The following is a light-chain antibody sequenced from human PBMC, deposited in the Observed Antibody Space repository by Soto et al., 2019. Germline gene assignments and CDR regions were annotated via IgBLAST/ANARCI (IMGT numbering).Light chain of an antibody. CDR2: GAS. Sequence: ETVMTQSPGTLSVSPGESATLSCGTSQSVSSNLAWYQQKPGQAPRLHIYGASTRATGIPARFSGSGSGTEFTLTISYLRPEDSAVYFCQQYHDWVTFGGGTRVEI. CDR1: QSVSSN. V-gene: IGKV3D-15*01. CDR3: QQYHDWVT. J-gene: IGKJ4*01.